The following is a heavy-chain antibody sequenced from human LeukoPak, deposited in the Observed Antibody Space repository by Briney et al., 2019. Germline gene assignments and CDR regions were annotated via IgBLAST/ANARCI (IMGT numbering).Heavy chain of an antibody. CDR2: IYYSGST. J-gene: IGHJ4*02. Sequence: RTSETLSLTCTVSGGSISSYYWSWIRQPPGKGLEWIGYIYYSGSTNYNPSLKSRVTISVDTSKNQFSLKLSSVTAADTAVYYCASFDYGGNSVDYWGQGTLVTVSS. V-gene: IGHV4-59*01. CDR1: GGSISSYY. CDR3: ASFDYGGNSVDY. D-gene: IGHD4-23*01.